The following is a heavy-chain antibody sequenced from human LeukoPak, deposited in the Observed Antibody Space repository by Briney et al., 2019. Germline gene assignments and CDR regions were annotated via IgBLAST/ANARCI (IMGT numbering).Heavy chain of an antibody. V-gene: IGHV4-4*02. J-gene: IGHJ4*02. Sequence: SETLPLTCAVSGGSISSTNWWSWVRQPPGKGLEWIGEIYHTGSTNYNPSLKSRVTISVDKSKNQFSLKLSSVTAADTAVYYCARGRRVGDYDYWGQGTLVTVSS. D-gene: IGHD4-17*01. CDR3: ARGRRVGDYDY. CDR2: IYHTGST. CDR1: GGSISSTNW.